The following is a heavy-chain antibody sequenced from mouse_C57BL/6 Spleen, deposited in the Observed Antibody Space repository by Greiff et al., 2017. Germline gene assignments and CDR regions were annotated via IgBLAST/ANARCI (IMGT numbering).Heavy chain of an antibody. CDR3: TSGYYDGYWCAY. V-gene: IGHV5-9-1*02. CDR2: ISSGGDYI. D-gene: IGHD2-3*01. Sequence: EVQVVESGEGLVKPGGSLKLSCAASGFTFSSYAMSWVRQTPEKRLEWVAYISSGGDYIYYADTVKGRFTISRDNARNTLYLQMSSLKSEDTAMYYCTSGYYDGYWCAYWGQGTLVTVSA. J-gene: IGHJ3*01. CDR1: GFTFSSYA.